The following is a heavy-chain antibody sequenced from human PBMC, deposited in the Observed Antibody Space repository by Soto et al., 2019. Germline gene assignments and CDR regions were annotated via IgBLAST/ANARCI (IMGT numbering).Heavy chain of an antibody. Sequence: QVQLVQSGAEVKKPGSSVKVSCTTSGGTLSNYPISWVRQAPGQGLEWMGGIIPIFGTVNYAQKFQGRVTITADESTSTAYMELSSLRSEDTAVYYCARGNHRWLQLWYFDLWGRGTLVTVSS. CDR2: IIPIFGTV. D-gene: IGHD5-12*01. CDR1: GGTLSNYP. CDR3: ARGNHRWLQLWYFDL. V-gene: IGHV1-69*01. J-gene: IGHJ2*01.